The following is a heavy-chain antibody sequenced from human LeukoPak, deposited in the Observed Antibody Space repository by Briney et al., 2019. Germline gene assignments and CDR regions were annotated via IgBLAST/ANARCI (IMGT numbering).Heavy chain of an antibody. Sequence: SETLSLTCTVSGYSISSGYYWGWIRQPPGKGLEWIGSIYHSGSTYYNPSLKSRVTISVDTSKNQFSLKLSSVTAADTAVYYCARGRKRGYSGYDSGIDYWGQGTLVTVSS. J-gene: IGHJ4*02. CDR1: GYSISSGYY. V-gene: IGHV4-38-2*02. CDR3: ARGRKRGYSGYDSGIDY. CDR2: IYHSGST. D-gene: IGHD5-12*01.